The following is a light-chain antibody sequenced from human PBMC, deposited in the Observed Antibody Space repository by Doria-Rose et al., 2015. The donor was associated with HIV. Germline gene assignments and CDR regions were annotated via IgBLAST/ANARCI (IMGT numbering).Light chain of an antibody. J-gene: IGKJ1*01. Sequence: TQSPGTLSLSPGERATLSCRAGQSFSSTYLAWYQQKPGQAPSLLIYDGSTRATGIPGRFSASGSGTDFTLTINRLEPEDSALYYCHQYGTSWTFGQGTKVEI. CDR1: QSFSSTY. CDR3: HQYGTSWT. CDR2: DGS. V-gene: IGKV3-20*01.